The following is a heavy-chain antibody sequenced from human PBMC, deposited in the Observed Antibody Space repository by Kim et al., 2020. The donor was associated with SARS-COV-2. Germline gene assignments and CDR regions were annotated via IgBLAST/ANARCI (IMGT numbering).Heavy chain of an antibody. J-gene: IGHJ4*02. V-gene: IGHV4-39*01. D-gene: IGHD2-2*01. CDR1: GGSISSSSYY. CDR3: ARHSRIVVVPAAFLA. CDR2: IYYSGST. Sequence: SETLSLTCTVSGGSISSSSYYWGWIRQPPGKGLEWIGSIYYSGSTYYNPSLKSRVTISADTSKNQFSLKLSSVTAADTAVYYCARHSRIVVVPAAFLAWGQGTLVTVSS.